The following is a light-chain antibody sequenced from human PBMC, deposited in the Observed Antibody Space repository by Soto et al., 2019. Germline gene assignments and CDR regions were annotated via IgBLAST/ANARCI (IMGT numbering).Light chain of an antibody. J-gene: IGLJ1*01. CDR3: SSFTSNRIYV. CDR2: GVT. CDR1: HNDIGIYDY. Sequence: QPVLTQPTSVSGSPGPSITISCTGNHNDIGIYDYVSWYQQHPGRAPRLLIYGVTTRPSGISDRFSASKSGLTASLTNSGLQPEDGADYYCSSFTSNRIYVFGPGTRVT. V-gene: IGLV2-14*03.